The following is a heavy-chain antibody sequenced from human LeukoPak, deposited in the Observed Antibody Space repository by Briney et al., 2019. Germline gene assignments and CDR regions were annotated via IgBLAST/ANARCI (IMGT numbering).Heavy chain of an antibody. J-gene: IGHJ6*02. CDR2: ISYDGSNK. CDR3: ARERIAVAGTRYYYYGMDV. CDR1: GFTFSSYA. D-gene: IGHD6-19*01. V-gene: IGHV3-30-3*01. Sequence: GRSLRLSCAASGFTFSSYAMHWVRLAPGKGLEWVAVISYDGSNKYYADSVKGRFTISRDNSKNTLYLQMNSLRAEDTAVYYCARERIAVAGTRYYYYGMDVWGQGTTVTVSS.